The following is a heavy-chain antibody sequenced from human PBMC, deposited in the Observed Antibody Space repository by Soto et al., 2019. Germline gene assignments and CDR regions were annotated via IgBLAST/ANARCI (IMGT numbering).Heavy chain of an antibody. V-gene: IGHV1-18*04. CDR3: ARPPECSSRPLVFEE. CDR2: ISIYNGNT. J-gene: IGHJ4*02. Sequence: ASVKVSCKASGDTFTSNGISWVRQAPGQGLEWLAWISIYNGNTQYAQKVQGRVTMTTDTSTNTAYMELRSLRSDDTAVYYCARPPECSSRPLVFEEWGQGTPVSV. D-gene: IGHD6-6*01. CDR1: GDTFTSNG.